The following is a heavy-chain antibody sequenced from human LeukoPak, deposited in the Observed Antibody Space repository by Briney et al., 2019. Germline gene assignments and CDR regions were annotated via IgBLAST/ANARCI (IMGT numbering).Heavy chain of an antibody. J-gene: IGHJ4*02. CDR1: CYRFTSYW. CDR3: AKLGAYSSSWYGFCVY. D-gene: IGHD6-13*01. V-gene: IGHV5-51*01. CDR2: IYPDDYDT. Sequence: GASLEISCESSCYRFTSYWIGLVRPMPGKGVGWMGIIYPDDYDTRYSPSFQGQVTISVDKSISTAYLQWSSLKASDTAMYYCAKLGAYSSSWYGFCVYWGQGALGTVSS.